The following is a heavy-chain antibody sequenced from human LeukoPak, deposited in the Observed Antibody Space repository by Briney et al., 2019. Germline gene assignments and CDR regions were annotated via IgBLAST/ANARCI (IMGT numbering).Heavy chain of an antibody. V-gene: IGHV3-23*01. CDR1: GFAFSSYA. J-gene: IGHJ4*02. CDR2: ITGRGGNT. CDR3: AKLIPPVDCSSTSCYGFDY. D-gene: IGHD2-2*01. Sequence: QAGGSLRLSCAASGFAFSSYAMTWVRQAPGKGLEWVSAITGRGGNTYYPDSVKGRFTISRDNSKNTLYLQMNSLRAEDTAVYYCAKLIPPVDCSSTSCYGFDYWGQGTLVTVSS.